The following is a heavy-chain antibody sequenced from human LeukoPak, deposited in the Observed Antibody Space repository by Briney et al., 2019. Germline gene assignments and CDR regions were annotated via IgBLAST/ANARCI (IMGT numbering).Heavy chain of an antibody. Sequence: GGSLRLSCAASGFIVSRNYMNWVRQSPGEGLEWVSVIYSGGNTYYADSVKGRFTISRDNSKNTVNLQMNDLRAEDTAVYYCARLWDARLNFDYWGQGTLVTVSS. CDR1: GFIVSRNY. D-gene: IGHD1-26*01. CDR3: ARLWDARLNFDY. V-gene: IGHV3-66*02. J-gene: IGHJ4*02. CDR2: IYSGGNT.